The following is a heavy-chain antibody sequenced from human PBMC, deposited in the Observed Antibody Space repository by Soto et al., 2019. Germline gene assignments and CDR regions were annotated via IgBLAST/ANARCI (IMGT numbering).Heavy chain of an antibody. Sequence: QVQLVQSGAEVKKPGASVKVSCTFTSYDINWVRQAPGQGLEWMAWMNPNSGDTRYAQKLQGRVTMTRNTSSFTAHMELSSLRSEDTAVYYCARGPGSSDWRFSYYYMDVWGQGTTVTVSS. J-gene: IGHJ6*02. CDR3: ARGPGSSDWRFSYYYMDV. D-gene: IGHD6-19*01. CDR1: FTSYD. V-gene: IGHV1-8*01. CDR2: MNPNSGDT.